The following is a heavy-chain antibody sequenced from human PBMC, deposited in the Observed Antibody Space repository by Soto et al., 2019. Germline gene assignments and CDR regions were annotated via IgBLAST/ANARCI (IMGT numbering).Heavy chain of an antibody. CDR3: ARDGRYSSSPDAPNPYYYYYGMDV. V-gene: IGHV1-3*01. Sequence: GASVKVSCKASGYTFTSYAMHWVRQAPGQRLEWMGWINAGNGNTKYSQKFQGRVTITRDTSASTAYMELSSLRSEDTAVYYCARDGRYSSSPDAPNPYYYYYGMDVWGQGTTVTVSS. D-gene: IGHD6-13*01. J-gene: IGHJ6*02. CDR2: INAGNGNT. CDR1: GYTFTSYA.